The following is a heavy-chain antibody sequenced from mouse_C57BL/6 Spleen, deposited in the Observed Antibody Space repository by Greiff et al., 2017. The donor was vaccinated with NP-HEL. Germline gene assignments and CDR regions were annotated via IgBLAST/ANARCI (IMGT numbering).Heavy chain of an antibody. V-gene: IGHV1-15*01. CDR3: TRIYSNYGAWFAY. CDR2: IDPETGGT. D-gene: IGHD2-5*01. Sequence: VQGVESGAELVRPGASVTLSCKASGYTFTDYEMHWVKQTPVHGLEWIGAIDPETGGTAYNQKFKGKAILTADKSSSTAYMELRSLTSEDSAVYYCTRIYSNYGAWFAYWGQGTLVTVSA. CDR1: GYTFTDYE. J-gene: IGHJ3*01.